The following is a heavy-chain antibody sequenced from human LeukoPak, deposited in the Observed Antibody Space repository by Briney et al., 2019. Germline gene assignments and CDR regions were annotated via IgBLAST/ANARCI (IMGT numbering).Heavy chain of an antibody. Sequence: GASVKVSCKASGYTFTSYGISWVRQAPGQGLEWMGWISAYNGNTNYAQKLQGRVTMNTDTSTSTAYMELRSLRSDDTAVYYCARGGRYSYGYGLRDYYYYYMDVWGKGTTVTISS. J-gene: IGHJ6*03. CDR2: ISAYNGNT. CDR3: ARGGRYSYGYGLRDYYYYYMDV. V-gene: IGHV1-18*01. D-gene: IGHD5-18*01. CDR1: GYTFTSYG.